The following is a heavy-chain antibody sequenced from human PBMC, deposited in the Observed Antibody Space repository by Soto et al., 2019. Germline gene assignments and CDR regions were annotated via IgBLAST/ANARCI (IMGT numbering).Heavy chain of an antibody. CDR1: GFTFSSYA. V-gene: IGHV3-23*01. D-gene: IGHD3-22*01. CDR3: AKGASRYYDSSGYFV. J-gene: IGHJ4*02. CDR2: ISSSGATA. Sequence: PGGSLRLSCAASGFTFSSYAMNWIRQAPGEGLEWISAISSSGATASYADSVKGRFTISRDNSKNTLYLQMSFLRAEDTAVYYCAKGASRYYDSSGYFVWGQGTLVTVSS.